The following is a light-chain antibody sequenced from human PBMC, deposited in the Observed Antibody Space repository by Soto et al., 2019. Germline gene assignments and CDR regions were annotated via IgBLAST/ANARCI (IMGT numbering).Light chain of an antibody. V-gene: IGLV2-23*01. CDR2: EGG. CDR3: GSSAPSRTFV. J-gene: IGLJ1*01. Sequence: QSALTQPASVSGSPGQSITISCTGSSSAVGSYRFVSWYQHHPGKVPKLIIYEGGKRPSGVSNRFSGSEPGNTASLTISGLQAEDEADYYCGSSAPSRTFVFGTGTKPTVL. CDR1: SSAVGSYRF.